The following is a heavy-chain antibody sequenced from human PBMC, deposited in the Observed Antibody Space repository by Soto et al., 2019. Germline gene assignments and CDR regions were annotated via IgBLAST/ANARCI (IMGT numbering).Heavy chain of an antibody. CDR1: GFSLTTSGVG. Sequence: QITLKESGPTLVKPTQTLTLTCTFSGFSLTTSGVGVGWIRQPPGKALAWLALIFWDDDKRYSPSLKSRLTITKDTSKNQVVLTMTNMDPVDTATYYCASSSGYRIFDCWGQGTLVTVSS. V-gene: IGHV2-5*02. D-gene: IGHD3-22*01. J-gene: IGHJ4*02. CDR3: ASSSGYRIFDC. CDR2: IFWDDDK.